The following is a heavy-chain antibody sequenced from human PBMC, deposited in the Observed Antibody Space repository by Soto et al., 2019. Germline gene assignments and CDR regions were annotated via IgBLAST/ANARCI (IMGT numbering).Heavy chain of an antibody. J-gene: IGHJ6*02. D-gene: IGHD6-19*01. V-gene: IGHV1-69*01. CDR3: ASHRPGIAVAGTDDYYYYGMDV. CDR1: GGTFSSYA. CDR2: IIPIFGTA. Sequence: QVQLVQSGAEVKKPGSSVKVSCKASGGTFSSYAISWVRQAPGQGLEWMGGIIPIFGTANYAQKFQGRVTITADESTSTAYRELSSLRSEDTAVYYCASHRPGIAVAGTDDYYYYGMDVWGQGTTVTVSS.